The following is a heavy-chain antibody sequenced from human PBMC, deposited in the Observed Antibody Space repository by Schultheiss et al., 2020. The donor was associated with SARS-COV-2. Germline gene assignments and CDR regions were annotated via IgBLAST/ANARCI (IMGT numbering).Heavy chain of an antibody. CDR1: GGSVGSGDYY. D-gene: IGHD4-23*01. CDR2: IYYSGST. CDR3: ARSRVVTTVVTFP. J-gene: IGHJ5*02. V-gene: IGHV4-39*01. Sequence: SETLSLTCTVSGGSVGSGDYYWSWIRQPPGKGLEWIGSIYYSGSTYYNPSLKSRVTISVDTSKNQFSLKLSSVTAADTAVYYCARSRVVTTVVTFPWGQGTLVTVSS.